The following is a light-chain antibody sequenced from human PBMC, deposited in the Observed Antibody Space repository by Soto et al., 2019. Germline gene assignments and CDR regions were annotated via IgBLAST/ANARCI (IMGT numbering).Light chain of an antibody. Sequence: EIVLTQYPATLYLSPGERATLSCRASQSVKSSYLAWHQQTPGQAPRLLLYGVSNRATGIPDRFNASGSGTDFTLTISKLEPEDFAVYYCQQYGTSPTFGQGTRLEIK. V-gene: IGKV3-20*01. CDR3: QQYGTSPT. CDR2: GVS. CDR1: QSVKSSY. J-gene: IGKJ5*01.